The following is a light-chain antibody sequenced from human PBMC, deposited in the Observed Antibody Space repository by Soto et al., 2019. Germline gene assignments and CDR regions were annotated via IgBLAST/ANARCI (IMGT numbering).Light chain of an antibody. CDR2: WAS. CDR3: QQYYSIPYT. CDR1: QSVLYSSNNKNH. J-gene: IGKJ2*01. Sequence: DIVMTQSPDSLAVSLGERATINCKSSQSVLYSSNNKNHLAWYQQKPGQPPKLLIYWASTRESGVPDRFSGSGSGTHFTLTISSLQAEDVAVYYCQQYYSIPYTFGQGTKLEIK. V-gene: IGKV4-1*01.